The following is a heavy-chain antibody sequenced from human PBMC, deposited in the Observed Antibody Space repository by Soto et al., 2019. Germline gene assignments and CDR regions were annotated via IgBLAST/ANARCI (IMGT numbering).Heavy chain of an antibody. CDR1: GGSISSSSYY. CDR2: IYYSGST. Sequence: SETLSLTCTVSGGSISSSSYYWGWIRQPPGKGLEWIGSIYYSGSTYYNPSLKSRVTISVDTSKNQFSLKLSSVTAADTAVYYCAIHYGGNHYFDFWGQGTLVTVSS. J-gene: IGHJ4*02. CDR3: AIHYGGNHYFDF. D-gene: IGHD2-15*01. V-gene: IGHV4-39*01.